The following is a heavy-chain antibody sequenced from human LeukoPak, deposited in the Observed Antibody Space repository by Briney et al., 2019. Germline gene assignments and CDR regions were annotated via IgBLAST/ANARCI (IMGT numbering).Heavy chain of an antibody. V-gene: IGHV3-33*06. D-gene: IGHD3-10*01. CDR2: IWYDGSNK. CDR1: GFTFSSYW. Sequence: PGGSLRLSCAASGFTFSSYWMSWVRQAPGKGLEWVAVIWYDGSNKYYADSVKGRFTISRANSKNTLYLQMNSLRAEDTAVYYCAKEGSSASGAFDYWGQGTLVTVSS. CDR3: AKEGSSASGAFDY. J-gene: IGHJ4*02.